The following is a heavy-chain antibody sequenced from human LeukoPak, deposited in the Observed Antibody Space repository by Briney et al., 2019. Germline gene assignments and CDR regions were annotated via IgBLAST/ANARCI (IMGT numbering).Heavy chain of an antibody. CDR3: TRVIVAVPGYFDYFDF. Sequence: GGSLRLSCRAWGFSFSNHYMRWIREAPGKGREGGADINEEGTNKLYMGSVRGRFTVSRDNARNTLYGQVNRVRGGDTAVYYCTRVIVAVPGYFDYFDFWGQGVLVTVSS. J-gene: IGHJ4*02. CDR1: GFSFSNHY. V-gene: IGHV3-7*01. D-gene: IGHD6-19*01. CDR2: INEEGTNK.